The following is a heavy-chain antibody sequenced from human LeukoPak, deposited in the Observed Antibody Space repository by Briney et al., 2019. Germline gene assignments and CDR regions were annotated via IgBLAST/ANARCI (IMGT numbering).Heavy chain of an antibody. J-gene: IGHJ3*02. CDR2: ISSSGSTI. V-gene: IGHV3-11*01. Sequence: GGSLRLSCAASGFTFSDYYMSWIRQAPGKGLEWVPYISSSGSTIYYADSVKGRFTISRDNAKNSLYLQMNSLRAEDTAVYYCARDWGMATQFGAFDIWGQGTMVTVSS. D-gene: IGHD3-16*01. CDR3: ARDWGMATQFGAFDI. CDR1: GFTFSDYY.